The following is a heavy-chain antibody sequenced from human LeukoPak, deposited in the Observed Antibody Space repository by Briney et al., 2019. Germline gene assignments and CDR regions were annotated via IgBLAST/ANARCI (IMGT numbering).Heavy chain of an antibody. CDR2: IYYSGST. CDR1: GGSINSYY. Sequence: SETLSLTCTVTGGSINSYYWSWIRQPPGKGLEWIGYIYYSGSTNYNPSLKSRVTISVDTSKNQFSLKLSSVTAADTAVYYCARDLGRDCSSTSCYGVDPWGQGTLVTVSS. CDR3: ARDLGRDCSSTSCYGVDP. D-gene: IGHD2-2*01. J-gene: IGHJ5*02. V-gene: IGHV4-59*01.